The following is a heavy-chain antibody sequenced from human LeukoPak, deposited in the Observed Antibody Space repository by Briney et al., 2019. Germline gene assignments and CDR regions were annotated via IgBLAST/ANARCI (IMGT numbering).Heavy chain of an antibody. CDR1: GFTFSSYW. CDR3: ARVRGGSGRSYAADAFDI. V-gene: IGHV3-74*01. CDR2: IYNDGSST. D-gene: IGHD1-26*01. J-gene: IGHJ3*02. Sequence: GGSLRLSCAASGFTFSSYWMHWVRHAPGKGLVWVSRIYNDGSSTSYADSVKGRFTISRDNVKSTLYLQMNSLRAEDTAVYYCARVRGGSGRSYAADAFDIWGQGTMVTVSS.